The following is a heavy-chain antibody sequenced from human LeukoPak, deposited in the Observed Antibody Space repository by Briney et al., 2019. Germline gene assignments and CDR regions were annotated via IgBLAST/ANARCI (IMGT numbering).Heavy chain of an antibody. D-gene: IGHD3/OR15-3a*01. CDR2: IDSESST. CDR3: AREGTGNRGFDS. J-gene: IGHJ4*02. Sequence: PGGSLRLSCAASGVTVSTNYMNWVRQAPGKGLEWASVIDSESSTFYADSVKGRFTISRDNSKNTVYLQMSSLRADDTAVYYCAREGTGNRGFDSWGQGTQVTVSS. V-gene: IGHV3-53*01. CDR1: GVTVSTNY.